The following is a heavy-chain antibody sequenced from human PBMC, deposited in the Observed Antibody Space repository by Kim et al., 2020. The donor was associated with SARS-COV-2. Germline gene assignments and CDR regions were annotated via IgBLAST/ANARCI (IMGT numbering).Heavy chain of an antibody. J-gene: IGHJ4*02. CDR3: ARQSSNAWYSPLY. V-gene: IGHV4-39*01. D-gene: IGHD2-15*01. CDR1: GGSISGSSYY. CDR2: IFHSGST. Sequence: SETLSLTCTVSGGSISGSSYYWGWIRQPPGKGLEWIGSIFHSGSTYYNSSLKSRVTVSVDTSKSQFSLTLISVTAADTAVYYCARQSSNAWYSPLYWGQG.